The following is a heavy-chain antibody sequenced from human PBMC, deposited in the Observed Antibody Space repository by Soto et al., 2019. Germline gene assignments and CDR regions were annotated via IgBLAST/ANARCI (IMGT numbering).Heavy chain of an antibody. J-gene: IGHJ4*02. CDR3: ARDDYYDSSGYYY. V-gene: IGHV4-31*03. Sequence: SETLSLTCTVSGGCISSGGYYWSWIRQHPGKGLEWIGYIYYSGSTYYNPSLKSRVTISVDTSKNQFSLKLSSVTAADTAVYYCARDDYYDSSGYYYWGQGTLVTVSS. D-gene: IGHD3-22*01. CDR2: IYYSGST. CDR1: GGCISSGGYY.